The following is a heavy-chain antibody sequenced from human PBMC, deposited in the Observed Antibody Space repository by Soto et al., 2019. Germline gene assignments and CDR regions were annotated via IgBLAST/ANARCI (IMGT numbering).Heavy chain of an antibody. D-gene: IGHD2-21*01. CDR1: GGSISSGGYS. CDR2: IYHSGST. CDR3: ATRPPGGGYFGVFDY. J-gene: IGHJ4*02. V-gene: IGHV4-30-2*02. Sequence: SETLSLTCAVSGGSISSGGYSWSWIRQPPGKGQEWIGYIYHSGSTYYNSSLKSRVTISVDRSKNQFSLTLNAVTAADTIVYYFATRPPGGGYFGVFDYWSQGHLVTVTS.